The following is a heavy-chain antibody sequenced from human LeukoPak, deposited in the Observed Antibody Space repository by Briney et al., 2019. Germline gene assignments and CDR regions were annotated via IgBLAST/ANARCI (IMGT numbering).Heavy chain of an antibody. J-gene: IGHJ4*02. CDR3: ARGGQNDSSGYYSSPGSYYFDY. CDR1: GGSISSYY. CDR2: IYTSGST. V-gene: IGHV4-4*07. Sequence: SETLSLTCTVSGGSISSYYWSWIRQPAGKGLEWIGRIYTSGSTNYNPSLKSRVTISVDTSKNQFSLKLSSVTAADTAVYYCARGGQNDSSGYYSSPGSYYFDYWGQGTLVTVSS. D-gene: IGHD3-22*01.